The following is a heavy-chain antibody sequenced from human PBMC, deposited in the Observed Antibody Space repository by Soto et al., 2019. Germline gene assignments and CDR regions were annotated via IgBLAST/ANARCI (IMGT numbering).Heavy chain of an antibody. D-gene: IGHD4-17*01. V-gene: IGHV4-30-4*01. CDR3: ARDRPRYGDYKHYYHHHGMYV. Sequence: SETLSLTCTVSSGSISSGDYFWSWIRQPPGKGLEWIGHVYYSGRGHYNPSLQSRVIISIDTSKNLFSLNLTSVTATDTAVYYCARDRPRYGDYKHYYHHHGMYVWGQGAMFTVSS. CDR1: SGSISSGDYF. CDR2: VYYSGRG. J-gene: IGHJ6*02.